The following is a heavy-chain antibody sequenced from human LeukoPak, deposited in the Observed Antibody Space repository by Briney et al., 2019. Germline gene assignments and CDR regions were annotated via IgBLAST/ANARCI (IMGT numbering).Heavy chain of an antibody. V-gene: IGHV4-34*01. J-gene: IGHJ6*03. CDR2: INHSGST. CDR3: ARKGEAARNYYYYYMDV. D-gene: IGHD6-6*01. CDR1: GGSFSGYY. Sequence: SETLSLTCAVYGGSFSGYYWSWIRQPPGKGLEWIGEINHSGSTNYNPSLKSRVTISVDTSKNQFSLKLGSVTAADTAVYYCARKGEAARNYYYYYMDVWGKGTTVTVSS.